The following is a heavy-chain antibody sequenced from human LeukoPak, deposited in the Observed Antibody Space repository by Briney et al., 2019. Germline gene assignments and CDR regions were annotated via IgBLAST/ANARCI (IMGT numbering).Heavy chain of an antibody. V-gene: IGHV3-30*02. CDR2: LQYDENEI. Sequence: HPGGSLRLSCAASGLVFSRSGMHWIRQAPGKGLEWVAFLQYDENEIYYAESVKGRFTIFRDNSKNTLYLQMSSLRSDDTAVYYCVSEERAVKDSWGQGTLVSASS. CDR3: VSEERAVKDS. J-gene: IGHJ4*02. D-gene: IGHD3-10*01. CDR1: GLVFSRSG.